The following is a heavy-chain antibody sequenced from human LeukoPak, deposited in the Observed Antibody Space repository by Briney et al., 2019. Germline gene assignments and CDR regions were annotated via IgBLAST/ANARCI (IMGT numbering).Heavy chain of an antibody. D-gene: IGHD5-18*01. CDR3: ATYGDTGAFDI. V-gene: IGHV3-64*01. CDR1: GFTFSSYA. CDR2: ISSNGGST. Sequence: QPGGSLRLSCAASGFTFSSYAMHWVRQAPGKGLEYVSAISSNGGSTYYANSVKGRFTISRDNSKNTLYLQMGSLRAEDTAVYYCATYGDTGAFDIWGQGTMVTVSS. J-gene: IGHJ3*02.